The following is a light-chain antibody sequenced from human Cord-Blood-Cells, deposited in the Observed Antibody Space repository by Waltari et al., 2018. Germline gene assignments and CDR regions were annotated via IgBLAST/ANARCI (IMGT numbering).Light chain of an antibody. CDR2: QDR. Sequence: SYELTQPPSVSVSPGQTASITCSGDKLGDKYACWYQQKPGHSPGRVIYQDRKRPSGIPERFAGSNSGNTATLTISGTQAMDEADYYCQAWDSSTAVFGTGTKVTVL. CDR3: QAWDSSTAV. V-gene: IGLV3-1*01. CDR1: KLGDKY. J-gene: IGLJ1*01.